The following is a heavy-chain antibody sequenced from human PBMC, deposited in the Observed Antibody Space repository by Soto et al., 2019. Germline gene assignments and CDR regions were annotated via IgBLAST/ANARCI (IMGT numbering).Heavy chain of an antibody. D-gene: IGHD1-1*01. CDR3: VRDKRTISGIFPGY. J-gene: IGHJ4*02. CDR2: ISGGGDVT. CDR1: GFTFYSYG. V-gene: IGHV3-23*01. Sequence: GGSLRLSCAGSGFTFYSYGLTWVRQAPGKGLDWVSSISGGGDVTYYADSVKGRFTVSRDNSQRTLYLQMNILRPEDTAVYYCVRDKRTISGIFPGYWGQGTLVTVSS.